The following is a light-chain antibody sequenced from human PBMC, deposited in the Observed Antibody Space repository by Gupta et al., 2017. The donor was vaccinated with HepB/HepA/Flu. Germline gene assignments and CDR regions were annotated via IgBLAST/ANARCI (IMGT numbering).Light chain of an antibody. CDR1: SNDVGGSNY. J-gene: IGLJ2*01. CDR3: CSYVIHYSLA. CDR2: DVD. Sequence: QSTLTQPPSVSGPPGQSVTISCTGTSNDVGGSNYLSWYQQHPGKAPRLLIYDVDKRPSGVPDRFVGSKSGNTASLTISGLQTADEADYYCCSYVIHYSLAFGGGTKVTVL. V-gene: IGLV2-11*01.